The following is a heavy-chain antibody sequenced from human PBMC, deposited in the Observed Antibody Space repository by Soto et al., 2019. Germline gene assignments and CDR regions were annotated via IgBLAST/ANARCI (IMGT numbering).Heavy chain of an antibody. V-gene: IGHV1-69*02. CDR3: ARPRHSSGSYYGMDV. D-gene: IGHD3-10*01. Sequence: QVQLVQSGAEVKKPGSSVKVSCKASGGTFSSYTISWVRQAPGQGLEWMGRIIPILGIANYAQKFQGRVTITADKSTSTAYMELSSLRSEDTAVYYCARPRHSSGSYYGMDVWGQGTTVTVSS. J-gene: IGHJ6*02. CDR1: GGTFSSYT. CDR2: IIPILGIA.